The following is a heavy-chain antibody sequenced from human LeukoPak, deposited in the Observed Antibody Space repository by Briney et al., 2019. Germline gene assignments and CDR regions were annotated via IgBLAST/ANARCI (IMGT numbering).Heavy chain of an antibody. V-gene: IGHV1-69*13. D-gene: IGHD4-11*01. J-gene: IGHJ5*02. CDR1: GYTFTSYD. Sequence: GASVKVSCKASGYTFTSYDINWVRQDTGQGLEWMGGIIPIFGTANYAQKFQGRVTITADESTSTAYMELSSLRSEDTAVYYCAREGTTNWFDPWGQGTLVTVSS. CDR2: IIPIFGTA. CDR3: AREGTTNWFDP.